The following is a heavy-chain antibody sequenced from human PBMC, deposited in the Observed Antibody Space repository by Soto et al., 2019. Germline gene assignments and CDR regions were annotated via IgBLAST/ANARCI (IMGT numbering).Heavy chain of an antibody. D-gene: IGHD3-3*01. V-gene: IGHV3-33*08. J-gene: IGHJ6*02. CDR1: GFTFSSYG. CDR3: ARDLYYDFWSGYFGPTPYGMDV. Sequence: GGSLRLSCAASGFTFSSYGMHWVRQAPGKGLEWVAVIWYDGSNKYYADSVKGRFTISRDNSKNTLYLQMNSLRAEDTAVYYCARDLYYDFWSGYFGPTPYGMDVWGQGTTVTVSS. CDR2: IWYDGSNK.